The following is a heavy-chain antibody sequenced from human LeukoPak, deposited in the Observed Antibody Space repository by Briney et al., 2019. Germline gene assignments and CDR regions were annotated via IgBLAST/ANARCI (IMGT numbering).Heavy chain of an antibody. D-gene: IGHD5-24*01. J-gene: IGHJ3*02. CDR1: EFTFTSYS. Sequence: GGSLRLSCAASEFTFTSYSMNWVRQAPGKGLEWVSFISSSSYTIYYAASVKGRFTISRDNAKNSLYLQMNSLRAEDTAVYYCARGRRDGYPRGAFDIWGQGTMVTVSS. CDR3: ARGRRDGYPRGAFDI. CDR2: ISSSSYTI. V-gene: IGHV3-48*01.